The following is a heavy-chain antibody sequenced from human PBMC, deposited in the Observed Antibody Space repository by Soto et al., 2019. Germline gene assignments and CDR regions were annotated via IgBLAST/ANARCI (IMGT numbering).Heavy chain of an antibody. Sequence: SETLSLTCTVSGASISNYYWSWVRQPPGKGLEWIAYIHYNGNTNYNPSLTSRVTMSLDASKNQFSLKLLSVTAADTAVYYCASLPCQRSSESCTSCCDFGQWGQGALVTVSS. CDR2: IHYNGNT. J-gene: IGHJ4*02. V-gene: IGHV4-59*01. CDR1: GASISNYY. CDR3: ASLPCQRSSESCTSCCDFGQ. D-gene: IGHD2-2*01.